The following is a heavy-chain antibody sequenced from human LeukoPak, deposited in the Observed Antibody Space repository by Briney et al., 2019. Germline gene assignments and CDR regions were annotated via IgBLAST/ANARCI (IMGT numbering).Heavy chain of an antibody. CDR2: IYYSGST. J-gene: IGHJ4*02. CDR3: ARDGAVAGTGGGLY. D-gene: IGHD6-19*01. CDR1: GASISSSGYY. Sequence: ASETLSLTCTVSGASISSSGYYWTWIRQLPGKGLEWIGYIYYSGSTYYNPSLKSRVTISVDTSKNQFSLKLSSVTAADTAVYYCARDGAVAGTGGGLYWGQGTLVTVSS. V-gene: IGHV4-31*03.